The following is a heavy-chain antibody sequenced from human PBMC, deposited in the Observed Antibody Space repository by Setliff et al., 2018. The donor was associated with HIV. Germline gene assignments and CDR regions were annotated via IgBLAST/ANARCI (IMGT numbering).Heavy chain of an antibody. CDR3: ARDNGYCGNSGCYRSYYYYHYYMDV. CDR2: IIPILGIR. J-gene: IGHJ6*03. Sequence: GASVKVSCKTSGDSFNISAVSWVRQAPGQGLEWMGGIIPILGIRSYAQKFRGRVTITADKSTSTVNMELSSLRSEDTAVYYCARDNGYCGNSGCYRSYYYYHYYMDVWGKGTTVTVSS. CDR1: GDSFNISA. D-gene: IGHD2-8*01. V-gene: IGHV1-69*10.